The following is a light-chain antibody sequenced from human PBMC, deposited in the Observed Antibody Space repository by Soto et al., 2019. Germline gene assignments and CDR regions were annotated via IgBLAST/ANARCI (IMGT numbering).Light chain of an antibody. Sequence: DIQMTQSPSTLSASVGDRVAITCRASQSISIWLAWYQQKPGKAPKLLIYKASSLESGVPSRFSGSGSGTEFTLNISSLQPDDFATYYCQQYNDYSWTFGQGTKVEIK. J-gene: IGKJ1*01. CDR1: QSISIW. CDR3: QQYNDYSWT. V-gene: IGKV1-5*03. CDR2: KAS.